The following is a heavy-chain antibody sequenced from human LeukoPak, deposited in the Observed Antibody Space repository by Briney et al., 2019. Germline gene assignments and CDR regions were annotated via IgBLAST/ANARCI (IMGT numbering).Heavy chain of an antibody. CDR1: GGSISSYH. D-gene: IGHD3-16*01. J-gene: IGHJ5*02. Sequence: SETLSLTCTVSGGSISSYHWSWIRQPPGKGLEWIGYIYYSGSTNYNPSLKSRVTISVDTSKNQFSLKLSPVTAADTAVYYCARHQDRGSHNWFDPWGQGTLVTVSS. CDR2: IYYSGST. CDR3: ARHQDRGSHNWFDP. V-gene: IGHV4-59*08.